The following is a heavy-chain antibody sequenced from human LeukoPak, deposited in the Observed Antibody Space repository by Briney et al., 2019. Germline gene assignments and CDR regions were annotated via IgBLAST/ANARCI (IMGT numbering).Heavy chain of an antibody. J-gene: IGHJ4*02. CDR2: IRYDGSNK. V-gene: IGHV3-30*02. Sequence: PGGSLRLSCAASGFTFSSYGMHWVRQAPGKGLEWVAFIRYDGSNKYYADSVKGRFTISRDNSKNTLYLQMNSLRAEDTAVYYCAKVPHGKEVRGVIFDYWGQGTLVTVSS. CDR1: GFTFSSYG. CDR3: AKVPHGKEVRGVIFDY. D-gene: IGHD3-10*01.